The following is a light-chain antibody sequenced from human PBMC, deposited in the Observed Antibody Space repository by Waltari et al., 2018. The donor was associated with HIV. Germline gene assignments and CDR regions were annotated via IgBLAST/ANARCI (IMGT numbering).Light chain of an antibody. CDR1: SSNIGAGYD. CDR3: AVWYDRLSTWV. CDR2: GNS. V-gene: IGLV1-40*01. Sequence: QSELTQPPSVSAAPGQRVTISCTGSSSNIGAGYDVHWYQQVPGRAPKVVIYGNSNRPSGVPDRFSGSKSGSSASLVITGLQSEDEADYYCAVWYDRLSTWVFGGGTKLTVL. J-gene: IGLJ3*02.